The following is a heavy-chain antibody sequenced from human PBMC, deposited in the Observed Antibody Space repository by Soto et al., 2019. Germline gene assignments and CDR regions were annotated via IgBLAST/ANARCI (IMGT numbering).Heavy chain of an antibody. CDR1: GFAFSGYA. CDR3: ATDARPY. Sequence: GGSLRLSCAASGFAFSGYAMNWVRQAPGKGLEWVSGISGGGGSTNYADSVKGRFTVSRDNSKTALYLQMNSLRAEDTAVYYCATDARPYWGQGTLVTVSS. J-gene: IGHJ4*02. V-gene: IGHV3-23*01. CDR2: ISGGGGST.